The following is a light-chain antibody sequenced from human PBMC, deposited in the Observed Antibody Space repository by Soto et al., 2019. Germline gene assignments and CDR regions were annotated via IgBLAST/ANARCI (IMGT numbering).Light chain of an antibody. J-gene: IGKJ4*01. Sequence: DVQMTQSPSSLSASVGDRVTITCRASQDIKTWLVWYQQKPEQAPKSLIYAASGLQAGVPSRFSGSGSGTDFTLTISSLQPEDSPIYYCQQYNSYPLTFGGGT. CDR1: QDIKTW. CDR3: QQYNSYPLT. V-gene: IGKV1D-16*01. CDR2: AAS.